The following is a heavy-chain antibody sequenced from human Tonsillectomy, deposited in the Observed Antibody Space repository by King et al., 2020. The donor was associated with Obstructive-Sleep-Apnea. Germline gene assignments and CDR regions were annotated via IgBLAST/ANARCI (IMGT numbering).Heavy chain of an antibody. CDR2: INSDGGTP. Sequence: VQLVESGGGLVQPGGSLRLSCAASGFTLSSYWMHWVRQAPGEGLVWCSRINSDGGTPKYADSVKGRFTISRDNAKNTLYLQMNSLRAEDTAVYYCARAMRGSFDYWGRGTLVTVPS. CDR1: GFTLSSYW. J-gene: IGHJ4*02. V-gene: IGHV3-74*01. CDR3: ARAMRGSFDY. D-gene: IGHD3-22*01.